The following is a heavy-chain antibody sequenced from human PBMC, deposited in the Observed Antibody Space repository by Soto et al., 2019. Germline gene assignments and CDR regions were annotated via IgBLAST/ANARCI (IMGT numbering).Heavy chain of an antibody. D-gene: IGHD3-9*01. Sequence: VASVKVSCKASGGTFSSYAISWVRQAPGQGLEWMGGIIPIFGTANYAQKFQGRVTITADESTSTAYMELSSLRSEDTAVYYCESATGTPLRYFDSLNYWGQGTLVTVS. J-gene: IGHJ4*02. CDR1: GGTFSSYA. CDR2: IIPIFGTA. V-gene: IGHV1-69*13. CDR3: ESATGTPLRYFDSLNY.